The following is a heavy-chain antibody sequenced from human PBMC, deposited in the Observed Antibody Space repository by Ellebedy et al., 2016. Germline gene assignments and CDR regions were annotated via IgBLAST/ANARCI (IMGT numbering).Heavy chain of an antibody. CDR1: GFTFSSYA. D-gene: IGHD6-13*01. CDR3: AKGGYSSPPAGYMDV. CDR2: ISGSGGST. Sequence: GESLKISCAASGFTFSSYAMSWVRQAPGKGLEWVSGISGSGGSTYYAESVKGRFSISRDNSKNTLYLQMNSLRAEDTAIYYCAKGGYSSPPAGYMDVWGKGTTVTVSS. J-gene: IGHJ6*03. V-gene: IGHV3-23*01.